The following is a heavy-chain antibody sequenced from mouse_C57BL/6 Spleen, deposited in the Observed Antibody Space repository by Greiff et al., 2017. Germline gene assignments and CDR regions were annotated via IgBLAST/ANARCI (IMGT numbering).Heavy chain of an antibody. J-gene: IGHJ4*01. CDR1: GYAFTNYL. V-gene: IGHV1-54*01. CDR3: ARSSVAGPAMDY. Sequence: QVQLQQSGAELVRPGTSVKVSCKASGYAFTNYLLEWVKQRPGQGLEWIGVINPGSGGTNYNGKFKGKATLTADKSSSTAYMQLSSLTSEDSAVYFCARSSVAGPAMDYWGQGTSVTVSS. CDR2: INPGSGGT.